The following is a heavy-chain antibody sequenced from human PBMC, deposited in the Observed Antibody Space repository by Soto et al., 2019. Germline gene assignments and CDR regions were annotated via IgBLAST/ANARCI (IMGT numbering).Heavy chain of an antibody. CDR1: GFTFSNYG. V-gene: IGHV3-23*01. J-gene: IGHJ4*02. D-gene: IGHD6-19*01. Sequence: EVQLLGSGGGSVQPGGSLRLSCAASGFTFSNYGMTWVRQAPGKGLEWLSATSDGSTFYRESVKGRFTMSRDDSKNMLFLHMSSLRAEDTATYYCARLVPGTWFGDYWGQGILVSVSS. CDR2: TSDGST. CDR3: ARLVPGTWFGDY.